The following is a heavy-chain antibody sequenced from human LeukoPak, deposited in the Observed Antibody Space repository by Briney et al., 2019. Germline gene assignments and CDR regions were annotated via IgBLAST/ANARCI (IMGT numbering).Heavy chain of an antibody. V-gene: IGHV1-8*01. Sequence: GASVKVSCKASGYTFSNYDINWVRQAPGQGLEWMGWMNPNSGRRVYAQKFQGRVTMTRNSSINTAYMKVTSLRSDDTAAYYCARGLCSDYWGQGTLVTVSS. CDR2: MNPNSGRR. CDR1: GYTFSNYD. J-gene: IGHJ4*02. D-gene: IGHD3-10*02. CDR3: ARGLCSDY.